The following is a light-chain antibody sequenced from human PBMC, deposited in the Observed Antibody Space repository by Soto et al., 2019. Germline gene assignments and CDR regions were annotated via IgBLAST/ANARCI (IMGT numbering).Light chain of an antibody. CDR3: QQLNSYPR. CDR1: QGISSY. V-gene: IGKV1-9*01. Sequence: IQLTQSPSSLSASVGDRVTITCRASQGISSYLAWYQQKPGKXPXXLIYAASTLQSGVPSRLSGSGSGTDFPLTISSLQPEDSATYDCQQLNSYPRFGQGTRLEIK. CDR2: AAS. J-gene: IGKJ5*01.